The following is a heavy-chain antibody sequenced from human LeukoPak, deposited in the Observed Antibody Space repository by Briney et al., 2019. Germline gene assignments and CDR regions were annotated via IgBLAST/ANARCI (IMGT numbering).Heavy chain of an antibody. D-gene: IGHD6-13*01. CDR1: GYTFTGYY. J-gene: IGHJ5*02. V-gene: IGHV1-2*04. CDR2: INPNSGGT. Sequence: ASVKVSCKASGYTFTGYYMHWVRQAPGQGLEWMGWINPNSGGTNYAQKFQGWVTMTRDTSISTAYMELSRLRSDDTAVYYCARDGRISSSWYENWFDPWGQGTLVTVSS. CDR3: ARDGRISSSWYENWFDP.